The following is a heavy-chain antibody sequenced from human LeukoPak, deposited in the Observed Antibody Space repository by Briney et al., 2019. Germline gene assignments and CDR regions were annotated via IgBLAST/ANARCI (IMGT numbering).Heavy chain of an antibody. V-gene: IGHV1-8*03. J-gene: IGHJ5*02. CDR3: AREMALSLYDFWSGYPFDP. D-gene: IGHD3-3*01. CDR2: MNPNSGNT. Sequence: GVSVKVSCKASGYTFTSYDINWVRQATGQGLEWMGWMNPNSGNTGYAQKFQGRVTTTRNTSISTAYMELSSLRSEDTAVYYCAREMALSLYDFWSGYPFDPWGQGTLVTVSS. CDR1: GYTFTSYD.